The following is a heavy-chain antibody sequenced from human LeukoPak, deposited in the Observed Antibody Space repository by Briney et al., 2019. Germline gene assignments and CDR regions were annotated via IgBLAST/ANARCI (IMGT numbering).Heavy chain of an antibody. D-gene: IGHD6-13*01. V-gene: IGHV1-18*01. J-gene: IGHJ2*01. CDR2: ISAYNGNT. Sequence: ASVTVSCTASGYTLTSYGISWVRQAPGQGLEWMGWISAYNGNTNYAQKLQGRVTITTDTSTSTAYMELRSLRSDDTAVYYCARDRGEQQRFDLWGRGTLVTVSS. CDR3: ARDRGEQQRFDL. CDR1: GYTLTSYG.